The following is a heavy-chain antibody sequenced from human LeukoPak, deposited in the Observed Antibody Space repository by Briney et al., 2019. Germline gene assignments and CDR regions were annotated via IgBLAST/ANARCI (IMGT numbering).Heavy chain of an antibody. D-gene: IGHD3-22*01. CDR3: ARPRLPYYYDSSGRNDAFDI. CDR2: IYPGDSDT. V-gene: IGHV5-51*01. CDR1: GYSFTSYW. J-gene: IGHJ3*02. Sequence: GESLKISCKGSGYSFTSYWIGWVRQMPGKGLEWMGTIYPGDSDTRYSPSFQGQVTISADKSISTAYLQWSSLKASDTAMYYCARPRLPYYYDSSGRNDAFDIWGQGTMVTVSS.